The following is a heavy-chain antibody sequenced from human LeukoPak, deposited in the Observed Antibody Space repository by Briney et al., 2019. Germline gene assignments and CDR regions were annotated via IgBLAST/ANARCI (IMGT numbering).Heavy chain of an antibody. J-gene: IGHJ4*02. CDR3: ARALGMSGDDFG. CDR1: GYTFTSYD. CDR2: MNPNSGNT. V-gene: IGHV1-8*01. Sequence: ASVKVSCEASGYTFTSYDINWVRQATGQGLEWMGWMNPNSGNTGYAQKFQGRVTMTRNTSISTAYMELSSLRSEDTAVYYCARALGMSGDDFGWGQGTLVTVSS. D-gene: IGHD5-12*01.